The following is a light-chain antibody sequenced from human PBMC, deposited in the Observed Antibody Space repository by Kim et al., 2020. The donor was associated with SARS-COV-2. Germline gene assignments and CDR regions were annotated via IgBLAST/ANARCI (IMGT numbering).Light chain of an antibody. J-gene: IGLJ1*01. Sequence: QSVVTQPASVSGSPGQSITISCTGTSSDVGGYNYVSWYQQHPGKAPKLMIYDVSNRPSGVSNRFSGSKSGNTASLTISGLQAEDEADYYCSSYTSSSTLAVFGTGTKVTVL. V-gene: IGLV2-14*03. CDR2: DVS. CDR3: SSYTSSSTLAV. CDR1: SSDVGGYNY.